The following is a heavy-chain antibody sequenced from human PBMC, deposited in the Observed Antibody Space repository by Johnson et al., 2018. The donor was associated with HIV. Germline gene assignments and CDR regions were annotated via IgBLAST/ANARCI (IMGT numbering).Heavy chain of an antibody. D-gene: IGHD4-23*01. CDR3: AKVGATVVTPRGEAFDI. Sequence: QVQLVESGGGVVQPGRSLRLSCAASGFTFSSYCMHWVRQAPGKGLEWLAVISYDGSNKYYADSVKGRFTISRANSKNTLYLQINSLRAEDTAVYYCAKVGATVVTPRGEAFDIWGQGAMVTVSS. CDR1: GFTFSSYC. J-gene: IGHJ3*02. CDR2: ISYDGSNK. V-gene: IGHV3-30*18.